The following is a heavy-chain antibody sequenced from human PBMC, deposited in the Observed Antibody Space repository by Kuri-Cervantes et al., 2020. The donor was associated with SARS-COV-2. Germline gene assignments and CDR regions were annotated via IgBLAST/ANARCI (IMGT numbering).Heavy chain of an antibody. CDR1: GFTFSSYN. J-gene: IGHJ4*02. D-gene: IGHD6-13*01. CDR3: ARDHRSGPEGIYFDY. CDR2: ISSSSSYI. V-gene: IGHV3-21*01. Sequence: GESLKISCAASGFTFSSYNMNWVRRAPGKGLEWVSSISSSSSYIYYADPVKGRFTISRDNAKNSLYLQMNSLRAEDTAVYYCARDHRSGPEGIYFDYWGQGTLVTVSS.